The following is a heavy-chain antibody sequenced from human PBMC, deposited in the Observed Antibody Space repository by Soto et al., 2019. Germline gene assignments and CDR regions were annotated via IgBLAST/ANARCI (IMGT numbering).Heavy chain of an antibody. CDR3: AVSQATITLYYGMDV. Sequence: SVKVSCKASGGTFSSYAISWVRQAPGQGLEWMGGIIPIFGTANYAQKFQGRVTITADKSTSTAYMELSSLRSEDTAVYYCAVSQATITLYYGMDVWGQGTTVTVSS. CDR1: GGTFSSYA. J-gene: IGHJ6*02. V-gene: IGHV1-69*06. D-gene: IGHD5-12*01. CDR2: IIPIFGTA.